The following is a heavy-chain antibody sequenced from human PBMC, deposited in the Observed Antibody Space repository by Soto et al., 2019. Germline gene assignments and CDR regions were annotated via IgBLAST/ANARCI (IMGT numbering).Heavy chain of an antibody. D-gene: IGHD6-6*01. CDR2: ISGSGGST. V-gene: IGHV3-23*01. J-gene: IGHJ4*02. CDR3: AKDHPYSSSSSLIFDY. Sequence: PGGSLRLSCAASGFTFSSYAMSWVRQAPGKGLEWVSAISGSGGSTYYADSVKGRFTISRDNSKNTLYLQMNSLRAEDTAVYYCAKDHPYSSSSSLIFDYWGQGTLVTVSS. CDR1: GFTFSSYA.